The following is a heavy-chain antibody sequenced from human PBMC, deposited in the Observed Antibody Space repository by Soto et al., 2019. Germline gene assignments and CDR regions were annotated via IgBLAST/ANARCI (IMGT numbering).Heavy chain of an antibody. Sequence: QVQLQESGPGLVKPSQTLSLTCTVSGGSISSGDYYWSWIRQPPGKGLEWIGYIYYSGSTYYNPSLNSRVTISVDTSTTQFSLKLSSVTAADTAVYYCARHGFLAVAGLRTWGQGTLVTVSS. J-gene: IGHJ5*02. D-gene: IGHD6-19*01. V-gene: IGHV4-30-4*01. CDR1: GGSISSGDYY. CDR3: ARHGFLAVAGLRT. CDR2: IYYSGST.